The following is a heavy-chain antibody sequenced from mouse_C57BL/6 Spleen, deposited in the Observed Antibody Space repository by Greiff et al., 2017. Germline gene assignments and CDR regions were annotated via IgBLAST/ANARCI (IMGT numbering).Heavy chain of an antibody. CDR2: ISSGSSTI. V-gene: IGHV5-17*01. CDR3: ARDGYYVFDD. CDR1: GFAFSDYG. Sequence: EVKLMESGGGLVKPGGSLKLSCAASGFAFSDYGMHWVRQAPEKGLEWVAYISSGSSTIYYAVTVKGRFTLSRDNAKNTLFLQMTSLRSEDAAMYYCARDGYYVFDDWGQGTTLTVSS. D-gene: IGHD2-3*01. J-gene: IGHJ2*01.